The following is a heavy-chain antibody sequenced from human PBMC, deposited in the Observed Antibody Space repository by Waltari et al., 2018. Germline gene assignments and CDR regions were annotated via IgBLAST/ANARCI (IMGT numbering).Heavy chain of an antibody. J-gene: IGHJ3*01. Sequence: QVHLVQSGAEVRRHGSSVKVSCEASGGSFGTYAITWVRQAPGQGLEWIAGIIPIFGKPNYAQKFQDRVKVAADELTRTAFMELSSLRPDDTAVYYCAKRIVGGPFDVWGQGTMVIVSS. CDR3: AKRIVGGPFDV. CDR1: GGSFGTYA. D-gene: IGHD1-26*01. CDR2: IIPIFGKP. V-gene: IGHV1-69*12.